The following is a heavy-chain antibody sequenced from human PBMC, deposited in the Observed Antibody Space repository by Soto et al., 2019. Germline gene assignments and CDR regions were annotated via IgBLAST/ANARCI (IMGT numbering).Heavy chain of an antibody. CDR2: TYTGGTT. V-gene: IGHV3-53*01. D-gene: IGHD6-25*01. Sequence: EVQLVESGGGLIQPGGSLRLSCTASGTNVSSNYMSWVRQAPGKGLEWVSVTYTGGTTYYVDDVKGRSISSRDNSKNKMRLQINSLRAEDTAVYYCARQVPSAYSGDWIDPWGQGPLVTGSS. CDR1: GTNVSSNY. J-gene: IGHJ5*02. CDR3: ARQVPSAYSGDWIDP.